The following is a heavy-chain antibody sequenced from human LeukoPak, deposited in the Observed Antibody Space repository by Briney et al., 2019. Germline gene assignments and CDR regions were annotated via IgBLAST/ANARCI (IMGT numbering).Heavy chain of an antibody. V-gene: IGHV3-74*01. CDR1: GFTFSNYW. CDR3: ARVGSGYDWASSYYYYYMDV. CDR2: INSDGSST. D-gene: IGHD5-12*01. Sequence: GGSLRLSCAASGFTFSNYWMHWVRQAPGKGLLWVSRINSDGSSTSYADSVKGRFTISRDNAKNSLYLQMNSLRAEDTAVYYCARVGSGYDWASSYYYYYMDVWGKGTTVTVSS. J-gene: IGHJ6*03.